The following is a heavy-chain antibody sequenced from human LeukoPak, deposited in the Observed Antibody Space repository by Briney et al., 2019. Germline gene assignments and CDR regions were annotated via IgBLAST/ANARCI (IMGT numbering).Heavy chain of an antibody. D-gene: IGHD5-24*01. CDR1: GGSISSGGYY. CDR2: IYYSGST. J-gene: IGHJ4*02. CDR3: ARDGYNSGGYYFDY. V-gene: IGHV4-31*03. Sequence: SETLSLTCTVSGGSISSGGYYRSWIRQHPGKGLEWIGYIYYSGSTYYNPSLKSRVTISVDTSKNQFSLKLSSVTAADTAVYYCARDGYNSGGYYFDYWGQGTLVTVSS.